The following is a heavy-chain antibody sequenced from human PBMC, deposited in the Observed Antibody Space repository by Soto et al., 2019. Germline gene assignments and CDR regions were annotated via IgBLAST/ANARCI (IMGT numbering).Heavy chain of an antibody. Sequence: QVQLVESGGGVVQPGRSLRLSCAASGFTFSSYAMHWVRQAPGKGLEWVAVISYDGSNKYYADSVKGRFTISRDNSKNXLXLXXNSLSAEDTAVYYCARDRLDSSSWYLRTPRTWFDPWGQGTLVTVSS. CDR1: GFTFSSYA. V-gene: IGHV3-30-3*01. D-gene: IGHD6-13*01. J-gene: IGHJ5*02. CDR3: ARDRLDSSSWYLRTPRTWFDP. CDR2: ISYDGSNK.